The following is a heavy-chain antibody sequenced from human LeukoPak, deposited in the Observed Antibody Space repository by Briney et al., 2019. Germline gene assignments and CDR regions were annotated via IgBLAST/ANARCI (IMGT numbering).Heavy chain of an antibody. J-gene: IGHJ5*02. CDR2: IRYDGSNK. V-gene: IGHV3-30*02. CDR3: AKDTTPPKAGFDP. D-gene: IGHD1-14*01. Sequence: GGSLRLSCAPSGFTLSSYGVHWVRQAPGTGLEWVAFIRYDGSNKYYADSVKGRFTISRDNSKNTLYLQMNSLRAEDTAVYYCAKDTTPPKAGFDPWGQGTLVTVSS. CDR1: GFTLSSYG.